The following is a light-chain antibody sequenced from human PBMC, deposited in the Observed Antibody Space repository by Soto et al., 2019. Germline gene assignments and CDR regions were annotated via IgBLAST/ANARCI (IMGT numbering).Light chain of an antibody. CDR1: SSDVGSYNL. V-gene: IGLV2-23*01. CDR3: CSYAGSSKV. Sequence: QSALTQPASVSGSPGQSITISCTGTSSDVGSYNLVSWYQQHPGKAPKLMIYEGSKRPSGVSNRFSGSKSGNTASLTISVLQAEDEADYYCCSYAGSSKVFGGGTKVTVL. J-gene: IGLJ2*01. CDR2: EGS.